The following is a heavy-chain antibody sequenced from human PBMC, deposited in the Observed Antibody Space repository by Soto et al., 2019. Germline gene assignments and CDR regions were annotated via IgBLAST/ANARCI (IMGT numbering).Heavy chain of an antibody. CDR1: GGTFSSYA. CDR3: ATQGLPIYYSYGMDV. J-gene: IGHJ6*02. CDR2: IIPIFGTA. D-gene: IGHD5-18*01. V-gene: IGHV1-69*12. Sequence: QVQLVQSGAEVKKPGSSVKVSCKASGGTFSSYAISWVRQAPGQGLEWMGGIIPIFGTANYAQKVQGRVTITAEESTSTAYMELRSLRSEDTAVYYCATQGLPIYYSYGMDVWGQGTTVTVSS.